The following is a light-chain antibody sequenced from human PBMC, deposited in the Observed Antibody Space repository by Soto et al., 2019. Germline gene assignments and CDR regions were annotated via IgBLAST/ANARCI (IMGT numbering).Light chain of an antibody. Sequence: DIQMTQSPSTLSASVGDRVTITCRASQGISSWLAWYQQKPGKAPKLLIYNASSLESGVPSRFTGSGSGTIFTLTISSLQPDDFATHYCQQYNSYPWTFGQGTKVDIK. CDR1: QGISSW. CDR3: QQYNSYPWT. J-gene: IGKJ1*01. CDR2: NAS. V-gene: IGKV1-5*01.